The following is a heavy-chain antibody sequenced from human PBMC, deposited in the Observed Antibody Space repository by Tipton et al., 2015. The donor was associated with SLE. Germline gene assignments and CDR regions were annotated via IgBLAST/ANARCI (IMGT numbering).Heavy chain of an antibody. CDR3: ARGESYNWNYYYYYYYMDV. D-gene: IGHD1-7*01. V-gene: IGHV4-34*01. J-gene: IGHJ6*03. CDR2: INHSGST. Sequence: TLSLTCAVYGGSFSGYYWSWIRQPPGKGLEWIGEINHSGSTNYNLSLKSRVTISVDTSKNQFSLQLNSVTPEDTAVYYCARGESYNWNYYYYYYYMDVWGKGTTVTVSS. CDR1: GGSFSGYY.